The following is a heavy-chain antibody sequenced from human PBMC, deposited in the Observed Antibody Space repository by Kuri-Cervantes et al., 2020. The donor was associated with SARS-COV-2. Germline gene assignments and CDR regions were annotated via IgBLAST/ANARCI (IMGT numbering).Heavy chain of an antibody. CDR1: GYTLSSYA. Sequence: ASVKVSCKASGYTLSSYAMHWVRQAPGQRLEWMGWINPNSGGTNYAQKFQGRVTMTRDTSISTAYMELSRLRSDDTAVYYCARDPSDIVVVVAAPDYWGQGTLVTVSS. CDR3: ARDPSDIVVVVAAPDY. D-gene: IGHD2-15*01. V-gene: IGHV1-2*02. CDR2: INPNSGGT. J-gene: IGHJ4*02.